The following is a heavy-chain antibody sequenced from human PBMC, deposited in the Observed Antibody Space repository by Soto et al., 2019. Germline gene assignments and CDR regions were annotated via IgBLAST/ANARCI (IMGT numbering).Heavy chain of an antibody. V-gene: IGHV3-23*01. CDR1: GFTFSSYA. CDR2: ISGSGGST. J-gene: IGHJ3*02. Sequence: GGSLRLSCAASGFTFSSYAMSWVRQAPGKGLEWVSAISGSGGSTYYADSVKGRFTISRDNSKNTLYLQMNSLRAEDTVVYYCAKDRPTLTGDPPDAFDIWGQGTMVTVSS. D-gene: IGHD7-27*01. CDR3: AKDRPTLTGDPPDAFDI.